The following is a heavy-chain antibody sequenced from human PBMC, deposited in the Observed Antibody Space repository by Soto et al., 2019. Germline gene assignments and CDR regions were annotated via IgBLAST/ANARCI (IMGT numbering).Heavy chain of an antibody. CDR3: ARRGSGSYYDY. D-gene: IGHD1-26*01. J-gene: IGHJ4*02. Sequence: EVQLLDSGGGLVQPGGSLRLSCAASGFTFSSYAMRWVRQAPVKGLEWVSAISGSGGSTYYADSGKGRFTISRDNSKTTLYLQMNSLRAEDTAVYYCARRGSGSYYDYWGQGTLVTVSS. CDR1: GFTFSSYA. CDR2: ISGSGGST. V-gene: IGHV3-23*01.